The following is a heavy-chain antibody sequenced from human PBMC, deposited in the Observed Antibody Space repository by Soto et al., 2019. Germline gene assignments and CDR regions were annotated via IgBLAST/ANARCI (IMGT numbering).Heavy chain of an antibody. Sequence: ETLSLTCTVSGCSISSGGYYWSWIRQPPGKGLEWIGYIYYSGSTNYNPSLKSRVTISVDTSKNQFSLKLSSVTAADTAVYYCARGLVARPHYNWNYEGWFDPWGQGTLVTVSS. J-gene: IGHJ5*02. V-gene: IGHV4-61*08. D-gene: IGHD1-7*01. CDR1: GCSISSGGYY. CDR2: IYYSGST. CDR3: ARGLVARPHYNWNYEGWFDP.